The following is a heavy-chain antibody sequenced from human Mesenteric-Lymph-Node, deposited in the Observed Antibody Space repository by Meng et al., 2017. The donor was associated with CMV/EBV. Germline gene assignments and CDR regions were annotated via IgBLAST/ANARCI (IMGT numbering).Heavy chain of an antibody. J-gene: IGHJ4*02. Sequence: YTFATYWIGWVRQMPGRGLEWMGIVFPADSDTRYSPSFEGQVTISADKSISTAFLQWSSLKASDTATYYCAIITTQVISTGETDHFDSWGQGTLVTVSS. CDR1: YTFATYW. CDR2: VFPADSDT. V-gene: IGHV5-51*01. CDR3: AIITTQVISTGETDHFDS. D-gene: IGHD3-22*01.